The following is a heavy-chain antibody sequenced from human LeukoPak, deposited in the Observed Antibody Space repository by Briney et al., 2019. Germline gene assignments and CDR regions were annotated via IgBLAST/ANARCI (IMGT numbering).Heavy chain of an antibody. CDR3: ARQYYYDSSGYYLYTYYFDY. J-gene: IGHJ4*02. D-gene: IGHD3-22*01. Sequence: PSETLSLTCTVSGGSISSYYWSWIRQPPGKGLEWIGYIYYSGSTNYNPSLKSRVTISVDTSKNQFSLKLSSVTAADTAVYYCARQYYYDSSGYYLYTYYFDYWGQGTLVTVSS. CDR2: IYYSGST. CDR1: GGSISSYY. V-gene: IGHV4-59*08.